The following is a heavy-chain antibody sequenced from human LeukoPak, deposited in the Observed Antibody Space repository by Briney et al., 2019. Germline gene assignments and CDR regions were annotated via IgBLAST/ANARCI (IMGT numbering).Heavy chain of an antibody. V-gene: IGHV4-38-2*01. CDR2: IYHSGST. CDR3: AAYCSGCSCYSDSDY. D-gene: IGHD2-15*01. J-gene: IGHJ4*02. Sequence: SETLSLTCAVSGYSISSGYYWGWIRQPPGKGLEWIGSIYHSGSTYYNPSLKSRVTISVDTSKNQFSLKLSSVTAADTAVYYCAAYCSGCSCYSDSDYWGQGTLVTVSS. CDR1: GYSISSGYY.